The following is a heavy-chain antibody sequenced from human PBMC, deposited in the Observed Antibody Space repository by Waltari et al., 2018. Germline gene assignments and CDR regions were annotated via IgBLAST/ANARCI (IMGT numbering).Heavy chain of an antibody. D-gene: IGHD1-1*01. CDR3: AHYIHDHPFSY. CDR2: IYWDDDK. CDR1: GFSLRTSGVG. Sequence: QITLKESGPTLVKPTQTLTLTCTFSGFSLRTSGVGVGWIRQPPGKALEWLALIYWDDDKRYSPSLKSRLTITKDTSKNQVVLTMSNMDPVDTATYYCAHYIHDHPFSYWGQGTLVTVSS. V-gene: IGHV2-5*02. J-gene: IGHJ4*02.